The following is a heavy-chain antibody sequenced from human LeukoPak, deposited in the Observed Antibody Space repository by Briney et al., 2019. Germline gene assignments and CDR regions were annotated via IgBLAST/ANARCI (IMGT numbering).Heavy chain of an antibody. V-gene: IGHV1-69*05. J-gene: IGHJ6*03. D-gene: IGHD6-6*01. Sequence: SVKVSCKASGGTFSSYAISWVRQAPGQGLEWMGGFIPIFGTANYAQKFQGRVTITTDESTSTAYLELSSLRSEDPAVYYCARVASIAARPSLFNYYYYYMDVWGKGTTVTVSS. CDR3: ARVASIAARPSLFNYYYYYMDV. CDR2: FIPIFGTA. CDR1: GGTFSSYA.